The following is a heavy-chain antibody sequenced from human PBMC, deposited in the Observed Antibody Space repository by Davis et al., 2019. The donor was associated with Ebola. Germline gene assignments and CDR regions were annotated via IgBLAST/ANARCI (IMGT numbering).Heavy chain of an antibody. CDR1: GFTFSSYS. Sequence: GESLKISCAASGFTFSSYSMNWVRQAPGKGLEWVSSISSSSSYIYYADSVKGRFTISRDNAKNSLYMEMNSLRVEDTVVYYCARETAHCGGDCYDYWGQGTLVTVSS. V-gene: IGHV3-21*01. CDR2: ISSSSSYI. D-gene: IGHD2-21*01. J-gene: IGHJ4*02. CDR3: ARETAHCGGDCYDY.